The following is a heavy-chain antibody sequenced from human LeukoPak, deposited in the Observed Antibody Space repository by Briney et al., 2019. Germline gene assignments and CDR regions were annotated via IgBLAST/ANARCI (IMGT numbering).Heavy chain of an antibody. Sequence: GGSLRLSCAASGFTFSSYAMSWVRQAPGKGLEWVSAISGSGGSTYYADSVKGRFTISRDNSKNTLYLQMNSLRVEDTAIYYCARFPPLTSYYYYYMDVWGKGSTVTISS. J-gene: IGHJ6*03. CDR3: ARFPPLTSYYYYYMDV. V-gene: IGHV3-23*01. CDR2: ISGSGGST. CDR1: GFTFSSYA. D-gene: IGHD2/OR15-2a*01.